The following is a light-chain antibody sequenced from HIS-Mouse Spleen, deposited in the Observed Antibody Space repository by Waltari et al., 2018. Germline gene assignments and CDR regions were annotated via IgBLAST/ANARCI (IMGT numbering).Light chain of an antibody. CDR3: SSYTSSSTLYYV. CDR2: EVS. Sequence: QSALTQPASVSGSPGQSITISCTGTSSDVGGYNYVPWYQQHQGKAPKLMIYEVSNRPSGVSNRFSGSKSGNTASLTISGLQAEDEADYYCSSYTSSSTLYYVFGTGTKVTVL. CDR1: SSDVGGYNY. V-gene: IGLV2-14*01. J-gene: IGLJ1*01.